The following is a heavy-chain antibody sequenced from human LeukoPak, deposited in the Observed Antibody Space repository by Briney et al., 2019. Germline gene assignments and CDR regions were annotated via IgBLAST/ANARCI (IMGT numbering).Heavy chain of an antibody. V-gene: IGHV3-23*01. CDR2: ISGGGTT. Sequence: PGGSLRLSCVASGFSFSSYSMNWVRQAPGKGLEWVSVISGGGTTNYADSVKGRFTISRDNSKDTLYLQMNSLGVEDTAVYYCAKGSASTSYSASDIWGQGTKVAVSS. J-gene: IGHJ3*02. CDR1: GFSFSSYS. CDR3: AKGSASTSYSASDI. D-gene: IGHD2-2*01.